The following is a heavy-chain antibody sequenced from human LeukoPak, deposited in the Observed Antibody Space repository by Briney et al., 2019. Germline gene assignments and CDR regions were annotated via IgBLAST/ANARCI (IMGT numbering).Heavy chain of an antibody. D-gene: IGHD6-13*01. J-gene: IGHJ6*02. V-gene: IGHV1-2*02. CDR1: GYTFTGYY. CDR2: ISPNSGGT. Sequence: ASVKVSFKASGYTFTGYYIHWVRQGPGQGFEWMGWISPNSGGTSYAQNFQGRVTLTRDTSIRTAYMEVSRLTYDDTAVYYCARIRAAGSGMDVWGQGTTVTVSS. CDR3: ARIRAAGSGMDV.